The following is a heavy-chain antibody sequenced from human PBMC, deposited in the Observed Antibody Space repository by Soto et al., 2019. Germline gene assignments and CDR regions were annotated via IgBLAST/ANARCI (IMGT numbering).Heavy chain of an antibody. D-gene: IGHD3-22*01. Sequence: PSETLSLTCTVSGGSISSYYWSWIRQPPGKGLEWIGYIYYSGSTNYNPSLKSRVTISADTSKNQFSLKLSSVTAADTAVYYCARITGYSYGYRYYYDSSGYYYVDYWGQGTLVSVSS. V-gene: IGHV4-59*01. CDR2: IYYSGST. CDR3: ARITGYSYGYRYYYDSSGYYYVDY. J-gene: IGHJ4*02. CDR1: GGSISSYY.